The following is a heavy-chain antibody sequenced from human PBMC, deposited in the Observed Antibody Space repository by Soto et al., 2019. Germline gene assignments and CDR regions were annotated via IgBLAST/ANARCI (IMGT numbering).Heavy chain of an antibody. Sequence: SGPTLVNPTQTLTLTCTFSGFSLSTSGVGVGRIRQPPGKALEWLALVYWDDDKRYNPSLESRLTIAKDTSKNLVVLIMTNMDPVDTATYYCAHRVIWRPSDWSLGWFDPWGQGTLVTVSS. CDR2: VYWDDDK. D-gene: IGHD3-9*01. CDR1: GFSLSTSGVG. J-gene: IGHJ5*02. CDR3: AHRVIWRPSDWSLGWFDP. V-gene: IGHV2-5*02.